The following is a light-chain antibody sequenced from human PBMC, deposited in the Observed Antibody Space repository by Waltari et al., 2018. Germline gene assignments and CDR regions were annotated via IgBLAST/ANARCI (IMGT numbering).Light chain of an antibody. V-gene: IGLV2-8*01. CDR1: SGDIGAYNS. CDR2: DVN. CDR3: NSFAGSDTVV. Sequence: QSALTQPPSASGSPGQSVTISCTGTSGDIGAYNSVNWYRQHPGKVPKLMIYDVNRRPSGVPDLFSVSKSCNTAFLTVSGLQPEDEAVYYGNSFAGSDTVVFGGGTTLTVL. J-gene: IGLJ2*01.